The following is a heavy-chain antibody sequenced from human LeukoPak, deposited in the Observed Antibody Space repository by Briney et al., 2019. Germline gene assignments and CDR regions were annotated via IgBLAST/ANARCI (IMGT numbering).Heavy chain of an antibody. CDR2: INPSGGST. CDR3: ARGHCSSTSCYESDAFDI. J-gene: IGHJ3*02. CDR1: GYTFTSYY. Sequence: ASVKVSCKTSGYTFTSYYMHWVRQAPGQGLERMGIINPSGGSTSYAQKFQGRVTMTRDTSTSTVYMELSSLRSEDTAVYYCARGHCSSTSCYESDAFDIWGQGTMVTVSS. V-gene: IGHV1-46*01. D-gene: IGHD2-2*01.